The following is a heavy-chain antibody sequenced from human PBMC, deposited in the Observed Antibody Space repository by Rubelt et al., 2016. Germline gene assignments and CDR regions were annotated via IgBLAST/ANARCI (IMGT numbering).Heavy chain of an antibody. D-gene: IGHD4-17*01. V-gene: IGHV3-21*03. CDR3: TRDVTGGDFHDYGDYGSSFDI. Sequence: GEGRFTISRDNAKNSLYLQMNSLKTEDTAVYYCTRDVTGGDFHDYGDYGSSFDIWGQGTMVTVSS. J-gene: IGHJ3*02.